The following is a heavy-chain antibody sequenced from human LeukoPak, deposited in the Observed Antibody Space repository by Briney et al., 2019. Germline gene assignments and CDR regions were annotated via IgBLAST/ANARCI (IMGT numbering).Heavy chain of an antibody. D-gene: IGHD5-24*01. CDR3: ARIRDGYNDAYDI. CDR2: FDPEHGET. Sequence: ASVKVSCKVSGYTLTELSMHWVRQAPGKGLEWMGGFDPEHGETVYAQKFQGRLTMTEDTSTHTAYMELSSLRSDDTAVYYCARIRDGYNDAYDIWGQGTVVTVPS. CDR1: GYTLTELS. J-gene: IGHJ3*02. V-gene: IGHV1-24*01.